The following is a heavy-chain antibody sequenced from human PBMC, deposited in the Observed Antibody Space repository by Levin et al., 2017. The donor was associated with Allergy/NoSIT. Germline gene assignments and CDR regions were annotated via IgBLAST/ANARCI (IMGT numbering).Heavy chain of an antibody. CDR2: IYGNDDK. CDR3: IHDSVGRKGFDY. Sequence: SGPTLVKPTQTLTLTCTFSGFSLTTSGVGVGWLRQPPGKALEWLILIYGNDDKRYSPSLRSRLTITKDTSKNQVVLTMTNMDPVDTATYYCIHDSVGRKGFDYWGQGILVTVSS. D-gene: IGHD1-26*01. V-gene: IGHV2-5*01. J-gene: IGHJ4*02. CDR1: GFSLTTSGVG.